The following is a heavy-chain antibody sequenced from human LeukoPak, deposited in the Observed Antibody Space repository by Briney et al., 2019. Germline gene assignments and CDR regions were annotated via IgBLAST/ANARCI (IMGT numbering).Heavy chain of an antibody. Sequence: PGGSLRLSCAASGFSFSAYGVHWVRQAPGKGLEWVAVISYDGSNKYYADSVQGRFTISRDNSKTTLYLQMNSLRAEDTAVYYCARSSTSSYWFDPWGQGTLVTVSS. D-gene: IGHD2-2*01. J-gene: IGHJ5*02. CDR2: ISYDGSNK. CDR3: ARSSTSSYWFDP. CDR1: GFSFSAYG. V-gene: IGHV3-30*19.